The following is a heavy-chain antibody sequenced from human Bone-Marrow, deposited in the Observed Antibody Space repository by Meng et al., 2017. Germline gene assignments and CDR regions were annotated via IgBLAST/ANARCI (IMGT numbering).Heavy chain of an antibody. Sequence: ASVKVSCKPSGYNFPDYYIHWVRRAPGQGLEWMGRINPKSGDTHYAQKFQARVTMTGDTSISTAYMELSGLRSDGTAMYYCARGRIWTRYDYVWGSYRYYFDYWGQGTLVTVSS. D-gene: IGHD3-16*02. CDR2: INPKSGDT. CDR3: ARGRIWTRYDYVWGSYRYYFDY. J-gene: IGHJ4*02. V-gene: IGHV1-2*06. CDR1: GYNFPDYY.